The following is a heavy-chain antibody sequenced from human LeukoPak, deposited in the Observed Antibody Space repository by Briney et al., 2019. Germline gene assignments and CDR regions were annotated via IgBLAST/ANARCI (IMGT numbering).Heavy chain of an antibody. Sequence: GGSLRLSCAASGFTFSTYSMNWVRQAPGKGLEWVSSISSSSSYIYYADSVKGRFTISRDNAKNSLYLQMNSLGAEDTAVYYCAGQGSGSLTWFDPWGQGSLVTVSS. D-gene: IGHD3-10*01. CDR1: GFTFSTYS. CDR3: AGQGSGSLTWFDP. J-gene: IGHJ5*02. CDR2: ISSSSSYI. V-gene: IGHV3-21*01.